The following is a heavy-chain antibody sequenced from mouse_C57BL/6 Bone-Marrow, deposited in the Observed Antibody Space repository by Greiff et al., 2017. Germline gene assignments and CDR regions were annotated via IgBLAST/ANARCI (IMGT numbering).Heavy chain of an antibody. D-gene: IGHD1-1*01. CDR3: ARERGYYGSSYGYFDV. CDR1: GYTFTSYW. CDR2: IHPNSGST. Sequence: QVQLQQPGAELVKPGASVKLSCKASGYTFTSYWMHWVKQRPGQGLEWIGMIHPNSGSTNYNEKFKSKATLTVDKSSSSAYMQLSSLTSEDSAVYYCARERGYYGSSYGYFDVWGTGTTVTVSS. J-gene: IGHJ1*03. V-gene: IGHV1-64*01.